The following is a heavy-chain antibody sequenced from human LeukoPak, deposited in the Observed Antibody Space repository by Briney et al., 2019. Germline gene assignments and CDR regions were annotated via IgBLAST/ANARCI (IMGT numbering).Heavy chain of an antibody. CDR3: AKDSADYYAGSGYRYYYYMDV. V-gene: IGHV3-23*01. Sequence: GGSLRLSCAASGFTFSTYAMSWVRQAPGKGLEWVSAISGSGVSTYYADSVKGRFTISRDHSENTLYLQMNSLRTEDTAVYYCAKDSADYYAGSGYRYYYYMDVWGRGTTVTVSS. D-gene: IGHD3-22*01. J-gene: IGHJ6*03. CDR1: GFTFSTYA. CDR2: ISGSGVST.